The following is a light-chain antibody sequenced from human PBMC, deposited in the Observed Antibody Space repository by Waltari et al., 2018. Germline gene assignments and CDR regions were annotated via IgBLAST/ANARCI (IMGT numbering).Light chain of an antibody. CDR1: NSNIGRNT. CDR3: ATWDDSLNGPV. Sequence: QSVLTQPPPTSGTPRHRVTISCSGNNSNIGRNTVNWYQQFPGAAPTLLVYNNFQRPSGVPDRFSGSKSGTSASLAILGVRPEDEADYYCATWDDSLNGPVFGGGTKLTVL. CDR2: NNF. V-gene: IGLV1-44*01. J-gene: IGLJ2*01.